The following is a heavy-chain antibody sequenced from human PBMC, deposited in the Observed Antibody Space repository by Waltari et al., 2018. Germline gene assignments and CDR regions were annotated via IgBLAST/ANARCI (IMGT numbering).Heavy chain of an antibody. V-gene: IGHV3-48*03. CDR1: GFPFSSYE. J-gene: IGHJ4*02. CDR2: ISSSGSTI. Sequence: EVQLVESGGGLVQPGGSLRLSCAASGFPFSSYEMNWVRQAPGKGLEWVSYISSSGSTIYYADSVKGRFTISRDNAKNSLYLQMNSLRAEDTAVYYCARSQLFPRWGPFDYWGQGTLVTVSS. D-gene: IGHD2-21*01. CDR3: ARSQLFPRWGPFDY.